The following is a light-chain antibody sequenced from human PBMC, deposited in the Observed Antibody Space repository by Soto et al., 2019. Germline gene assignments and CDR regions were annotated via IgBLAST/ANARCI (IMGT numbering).Light chain of an antibody. CDR3: QHYNSYSEA. CDR2: KAS. V-gene: IGKV1-5*03. Sequence: IQMTQSPSSLSASVGDRVTITCRASQSISSYLNWYQQKPGKAPKLLIYKASTLKSGVPSRFSDSGSGTEFTLTISSLQPDDFATYYCQHYNSYSEAFGQGTKVDIK. CDR1: QSISSY. J-gene: IGKJ1*01.